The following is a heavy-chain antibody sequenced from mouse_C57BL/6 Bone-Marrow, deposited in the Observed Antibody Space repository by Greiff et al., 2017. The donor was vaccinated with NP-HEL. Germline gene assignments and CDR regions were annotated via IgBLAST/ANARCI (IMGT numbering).Heavy chain of an antibody. V-gene: IGHV1-81*01. J-gene: IGHJ3*01. CDR2: IYPRSGNT. D-gene: IGHD1-1*01. Sequence: QVQLQQSGAELARPGASVKLSCKASGYTFTSYGISWVKQRTGQGLEWIGEIYPRSGNTYYNEKFKGKATLTADKSSSTAYIELRSLTSEDSAVYFCAREEIYYYGWFAYWGQGTLVTVSA. CDR1: GYTFTSYG. CDR3: AREEIYYYGWFAY.